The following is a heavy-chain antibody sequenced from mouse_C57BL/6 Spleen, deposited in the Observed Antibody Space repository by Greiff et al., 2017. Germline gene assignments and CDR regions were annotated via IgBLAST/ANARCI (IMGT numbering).Heavy chain of an antibody. D-gene: IGHD1-1*01. J-gene: IGHJ4*01. CDR1: GYTFTSYG. V-gene: IGHV1-81*01. Sequence: VQRVESGAELARPGASVKLSCKASGYTFTSYGISWVKQRTGQGLEWIGEIYPRSGNTYYNEKFKGKATLTADKSSSTAYMELRSLTSEDSAVYFCARTTVVAPYAMDYWGQGTSVTVSS. CDR2: IYPRSGNT. CDR3: ARTTVVAPYAMDY.